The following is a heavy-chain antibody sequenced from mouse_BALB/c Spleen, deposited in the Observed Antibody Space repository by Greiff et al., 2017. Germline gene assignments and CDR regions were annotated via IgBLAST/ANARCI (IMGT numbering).Heavy chain of an antibody. Sequence: QVQLQQSGAELVRPGVSVKLSCKGSGYTFTDYAMHWVKQSHAKSLEWIGVISTYNGDASYNQKFKGKATMTVDKSSSTAYMELARLTSEDSAIYYCASGYGGSFYDLDYWGQGTSVTVSS. CDR1: GYTFTDYA. CDR3: ASGYGGSFYDLDY. CDR2: ISTYNGDA. V-gene: IGHV1S137*01. D-gene: IGHD1-1*01. J-gene: IGHJ4*01.